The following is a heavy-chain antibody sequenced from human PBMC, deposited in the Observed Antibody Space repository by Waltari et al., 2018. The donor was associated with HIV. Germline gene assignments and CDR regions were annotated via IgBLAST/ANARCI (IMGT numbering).Heavy chain of an antibody. CDR2: IGPSSSQK. J-gene: IGHJ6*02. V-gene: IGHV3-48*01. CDR1: GFSFSGYS. Sequence: EVQLVESGGGLAQPGGSLRLSCTASGFSFSGYSMNWVRQRPGKGLEWISYIGPSSSQKYYGDSVKGRFTISRDNAKKSLFLQMNSLRVEDSALYYCARAFHYYAVDVWGQGTTVTVSS. CDR3: ARAFHYYAVDV.